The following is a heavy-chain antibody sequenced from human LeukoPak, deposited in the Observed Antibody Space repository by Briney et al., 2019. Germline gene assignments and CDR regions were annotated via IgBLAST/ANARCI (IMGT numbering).Heavy chain of an antibody. D-gene: IGHD2-2*02. CDR2: ISAFNGKT. Sequence: ASVTVSFKASGYTFTSYGISWVRQAPGQGGEWMGWISAFNGKTNYAQKLQGRVTMTTDTSTSTAYMELRSLRSDDTAVYYCARDRIVVVPAAIVSYGMDVWGQGTTVTVSS. CDR1: GYTFTSYG. J-gene: IGHJ6*02. CDR3: ARDRIVVVPAAIVSYGMDV. V-gene: IGHV1-18*01.